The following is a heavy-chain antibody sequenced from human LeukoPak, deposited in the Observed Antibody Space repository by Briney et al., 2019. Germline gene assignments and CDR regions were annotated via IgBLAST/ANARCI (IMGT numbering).Heavy chain of an antibody. CDR1: EFTFRDYN. V-gene: IGHV3-7*01. CDR2: IKQDGSEK. CDR3: VREGNYASGFEY. Sequence: GGSLRLSCAASEFTFRDYNMNWIRQAPGKGLEWVANIKQDGSEKYYVDSVKGRFTISRDNAKNSLYLQMNSLRDEDMAVYYCVREGNYASGFEYWGQGTLVTVSS. J-gene: IGHJ4*02. D-gene: IGHD1-7*01.